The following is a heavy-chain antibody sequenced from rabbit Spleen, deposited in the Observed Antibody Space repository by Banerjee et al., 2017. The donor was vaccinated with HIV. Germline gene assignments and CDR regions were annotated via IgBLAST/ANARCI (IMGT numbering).Heavy chain of an antibody. D-gene: IGHD1-1*01. CDR3: ARDLVGVIGWNFYL. CDR1: GVSLNDKDV. V-gene: IGHV1S45*01. Sequence: QEQLEESGGGLVKPEGSLTLTCKASGVSLNDKDVMCWVRQAPGKGLEWIACINIVTGKPVYATWAKGRFTISRTSSTTVTLRMTSLTAADRATYFCARDLVGVIGWNFYLWGPGTLVTVS. J-gene: IGHJ4*01. CDR2: INIVTGKP.